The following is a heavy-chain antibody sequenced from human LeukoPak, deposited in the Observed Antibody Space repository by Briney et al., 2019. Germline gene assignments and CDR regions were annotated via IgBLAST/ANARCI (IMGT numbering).Heavy chain of an antibody. Sequence: SETLSLTCTVSGGSISSYYWSWLRQPPGKGLEYIGYTHYSGSTNYNPSLKSRVTISVDTSKNQFSLKLSSVTAADTAVYYCAREDSSGWSDYWGRGTLVTVSS. V-gene: IGHV4-59*12. CDR2: THYSGST. J-gene: IGHJ4*02. CDR1: GGSISSYY. CDR3: AREDSSGWSDY. D-gene: IGHD6-19*01.